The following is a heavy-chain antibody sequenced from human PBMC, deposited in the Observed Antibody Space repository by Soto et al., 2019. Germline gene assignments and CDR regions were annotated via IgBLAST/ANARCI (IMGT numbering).Heavy chain of an antibody. CDR3: ARLDCSSTSCYLGYYCYYMDV. J-gene: IGHJ6*03. CDR2: IYYSGST. CDR1: GGSISSSSYY. D-gene: IGHD2-2*01. Sequence: SETLSLTCTVSGGSISSSSYYWGWIRQPPGKGLEWIGSIYYSGSTYYNPSLKSRVTISVDTSKNQFSLKLSSVTAADTAVYYCARLDCSSTSCYLGYYCYYMDVWGKGTTVTVSS. V-gene: IGHV4-39*01.